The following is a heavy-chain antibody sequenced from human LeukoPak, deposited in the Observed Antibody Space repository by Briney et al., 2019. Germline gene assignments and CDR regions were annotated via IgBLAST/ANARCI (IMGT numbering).Heavy chain of an antibody. V-gene: IGHV4-59*01. CDR1: GGSFSGYY. D-gene: IGHD2-2*01. CDR3: ARVGVGYCSSTSCYASGRYYYYYYYMDV. CDR2: IYYSGST. Sequence: SETLSLTCAVYGGSFSGYYWNWIRQPPGKGLEWIGYIYYSGSTNYNPSLKSRVTISVDTSKNQFSLKLSSVTAADTAVYYCARVGVGYCSSTSCYASGRYYYYYYYMDVWGKGTTVTISS. J-gene: IGHJ6*03.